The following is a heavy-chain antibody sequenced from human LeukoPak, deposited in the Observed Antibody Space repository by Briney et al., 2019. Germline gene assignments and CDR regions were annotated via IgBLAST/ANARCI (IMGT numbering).Heavy chain of an antibody. CDR3: VKDQEYSYDY. CDR1: GFTFNNYA. V-gene: IGHV3-64D*06. CDR2: ISINGDNT. D-gene: IGHD5-18*01. J-gene: IGHJ4*02. Sequence: GGSLRLSCSASGFTFNNYAMHWVRQAPGKGLEYVSTISINGDNTYYADSVKGRFTISRDNSKNTLCPQMSSLRAEDTAVYYCVKDQEYSYDYWGRGTLVTVSS.